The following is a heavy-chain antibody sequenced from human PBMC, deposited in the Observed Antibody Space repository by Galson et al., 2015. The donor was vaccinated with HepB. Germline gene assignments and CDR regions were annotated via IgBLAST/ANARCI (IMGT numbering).Heavy chain of an antibody. Sequence: CAISGDSVSSNSAAWNWIRQSPSRGLEWLRRTYYRSKWYTDYAISVKGRITINADTSKNQFSLQLKSVTPEDTAVYFCAGGLNTYFDYWGQGILVTVAA. CDR3: AGGLNTYFDY. J-gene: IGHJ4*02. CDR2: TYYRSKWYT. CDR1: GDSVSSNSAA. D-gene: IGHD2/OR15-2a*01. V-gene: IGHV6-1*01.